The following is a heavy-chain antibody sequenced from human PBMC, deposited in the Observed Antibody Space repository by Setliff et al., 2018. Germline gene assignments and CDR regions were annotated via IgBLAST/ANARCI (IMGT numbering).Heavy chain of an antibody. V-gene: IGHV1-69*13. CDR2: IIPIFGTA. D-gene: IGHD1-7*01. CDR3: ARLPHTPNWKYRREVFDY. CDR1: GGTFSRYA. J-gene: IGHJ4*02. Sequence: SVKVSCKASGGTFSRYAISWVRQAPGQGLEWMGGIIPIFGTANYAQKFQGRVTITADESTSTVYMELSSLRSEDTAVYYCARLPHTPNWKYRREVFDYWGQGTLVTVS.